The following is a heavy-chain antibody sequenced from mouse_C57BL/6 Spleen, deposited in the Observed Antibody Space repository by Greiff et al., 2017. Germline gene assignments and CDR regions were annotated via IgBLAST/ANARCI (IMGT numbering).Heavy chain of an antibody. Sequence: EVQGVESGGGLVKPGGSLKLSCAASGFTFSDYGMHWVRQAPEKGLEWVAYISSGSSTIYYADTGKGRFTISRDNAKNTLFLQMTSLRSEDTAMYYCAREGDYDVGYAMDYWGQGTSVTVSS. CDR3: AREGDYDVGYAMDY. V-gene: IGHV5-17*01. D-gene: IGHD2-4*01. CDR1: GFTFSDYG. J-gene: IGHJ4*01. CDR2: ISSGSSTI.